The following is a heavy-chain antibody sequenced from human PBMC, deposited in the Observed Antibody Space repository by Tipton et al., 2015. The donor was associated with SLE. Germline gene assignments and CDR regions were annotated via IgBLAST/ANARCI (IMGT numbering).Heavy chain of an antibody. V-gene: IGHV4-59*08. CDR2: VYYSGST. CDR3: ARFRDEYYYYAMDV. Sequence: LRLSCTVSGGSINRSYWSWIRQPPGKGLEWIGYVYYSGSTNYNPSLKSRVTISMDPSKNQFSLKLNFVTAADTAVYYCARFRDEYYYYAMDVWGQGTTVTVSS. CDR1: GGSINRSY. J-gene: IGHJ6*02.